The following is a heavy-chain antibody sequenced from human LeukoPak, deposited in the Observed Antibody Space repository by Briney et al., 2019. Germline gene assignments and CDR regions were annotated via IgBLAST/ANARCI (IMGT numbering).Heavy chain of an antibody. CDR3: ARGYCSGGSCYSSYYYSYMDV. Sequence: SETLSLTCTVSGGSISSSSYYWVWLRQPQGKGLEWIGRIYTSGSTNYNPSLKSRVTMSVDTSKNQFYLKLSSVTAADTAVYYCARGYCSGGSCYSSYYYSYMDVWGKGTTVTVSS. V-gene: IGHV4-39*07. D-gene: IGHD2-15*01. CDR1: GGSISSSSYY. CDR2: IYTSGST. J-gene: IGHJ6*03.